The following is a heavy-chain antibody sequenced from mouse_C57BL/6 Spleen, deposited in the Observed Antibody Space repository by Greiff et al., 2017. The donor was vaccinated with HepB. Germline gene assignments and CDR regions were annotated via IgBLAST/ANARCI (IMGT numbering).Heavy chain of an antibody. J-gene: IGHJ1*03. CDR1: GYTFTSYW. D-gene: IGHD1-1*01. CDR2: IYPSDSET. Sequence: VQLQQPGAELVRPGSSVKLSCKASGYTFTSYWMDWVKQRPGQGLEWIGNIYPSDSETHYNQKFKDKATLTVDKSSSTAYMQLSSLTSEDSAVYNCARPDYYGNRYFDVWGTGTTVTVSS. CDR3: ARPDYYGNRYFDV. V-gene: IGHV1-61*01.